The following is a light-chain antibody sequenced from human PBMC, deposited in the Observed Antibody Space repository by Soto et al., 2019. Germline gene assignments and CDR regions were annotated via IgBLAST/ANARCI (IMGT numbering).Light chain of an antibody. CDR1: QNVNSNF. V-gene: IGKV3-20*01. CDR2: GAS. Sequence: IVLAQSPGTLSLSPGERATLSCRASQNVNSNFLAWYQQKPGQAPRLLISGASNRATGIPDRFSGSGSGTDFTLTISRLEPEDFAVYYCQQYGNSPRTFGQGTKVDIK. J-gene: IGKJ1*01. CDR3: QQYGNSPRT.